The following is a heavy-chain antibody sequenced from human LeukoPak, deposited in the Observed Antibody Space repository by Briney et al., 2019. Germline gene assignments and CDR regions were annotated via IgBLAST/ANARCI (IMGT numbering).Heavy chain of an antibody. D-gene: IGHD2-15*01. CDR1: GGSISSYY. Sequence: KPSETLSLTCTVSGGSISSYYWSWIRQPPGKGLEWIGYIYYSGSTNYNPSLKSRVTISVDTSKNQFSLKLSSVTAADTAVYYCARHQRGSCSGGSCYSNFDYWGQGTLVTVSS. CDR3: ARHQRGSCSGGSCYSNFDY. J-gene: IGHJ4*02. V-gene: IGHV4-59*08. CDR2: IYYSGST.